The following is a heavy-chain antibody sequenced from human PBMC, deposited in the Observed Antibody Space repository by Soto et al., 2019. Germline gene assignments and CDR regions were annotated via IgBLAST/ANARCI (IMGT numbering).Heavy chain of an antibody. J-gene: IGHJ4*02. CDR2: INPSGGST. V-gene: IGHV1-46*02. D-gene: IGHD3-9*01. CDR3: ARTESTYYDILTGYYLGHYFDY. CDR1: GYTFNSYY. Sequence: AASVKVSCKASGYTFNSYYMHWVRQAPGQGLEWMGIINPSGGSTSYAQKFQGRVTMTRDTSTSTVYMELSSLRSEDTAVYYCARTESTYYDILTGYYLGHYFDYWGQGTLVTVSS.